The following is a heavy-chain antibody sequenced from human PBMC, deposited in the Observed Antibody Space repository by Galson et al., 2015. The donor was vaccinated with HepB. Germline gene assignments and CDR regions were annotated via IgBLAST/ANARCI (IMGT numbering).Heavy chain of an antibody. CDR2: IYYSGST. D-gene: IGHD6-19*01. CDR3: ARVRKDIAVAGTGFDY. J-gene: IGHJ4*02. CDR1: GGSISSYY. V-gene: IGHV4-59*01. Sequence: ETLSLTCTVSGGSISSYYWSWIRQPPGKGLEWIGYIYYSGSTNYNPSLKSRVTISVDTSKNQFSLKLSSVTAADTAVYYCARVRKDIAVAGTGFDYWGQGTLVTVSS.